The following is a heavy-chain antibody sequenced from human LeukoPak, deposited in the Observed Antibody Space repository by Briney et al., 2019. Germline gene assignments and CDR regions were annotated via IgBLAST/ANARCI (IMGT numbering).Heavy chain of an antibody. D-gene: IGHD4-17*01. Sequence: PGGSLRLSCAASGFTFDDYATHWVRQAPGKGLEWVSLISWDGGSTYYADSVKGRFTISRDNSKNSLYLQMNSLRAEDTALYYCARTVYYYYYMDVWGKGTTVTVSS. CDR2: ISWDGGST. CDR3: ARTVYYYYYMDV. V-gene: IGHV3-43D*03. J-gene: IGHJ6*03. CDR1: GFTFDDYA.